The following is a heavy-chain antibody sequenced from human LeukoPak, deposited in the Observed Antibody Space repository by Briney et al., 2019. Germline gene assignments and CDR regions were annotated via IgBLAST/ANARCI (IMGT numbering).Heavy chain of an antibody. D-gene: IGHD3-22*01. CDR3: ARDTLEYYDSSGFRD. CDR1: GGSISSYY. J-gene: IGHJ4*02. V-gene: IGHV4-4*07. Sequence: PSETPSLTCTVSGGSISSYYWSWIRQPAGKGLEWIGRIYTSGSTNYNPSLKSRVTMSVDTSKNQFSLKLSSVTGADTAVYYCARDTLEYYDSSGFRDWGQGTLVTVSS. CDR2: IYTSGST.